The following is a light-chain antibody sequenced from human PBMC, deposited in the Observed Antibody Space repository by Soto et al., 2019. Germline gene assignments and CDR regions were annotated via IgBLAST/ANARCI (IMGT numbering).Light chain of an antibody. Sequence: DIQMTQSPSSVSASIGDTVTITCRASQDINIYLNWYQQKPGEVPRLLTYSASTLHSGVPSRFTGSGSETDFTLTIRSLQPEDFATYYCQHGYVAPYTFGQGPRWIS. V-gene: IGKV1-39*01. CDR3: QHGYVAPYT. CDR2: SAS. J-gene: IGKJ3*01. CDR1: QDINIY.